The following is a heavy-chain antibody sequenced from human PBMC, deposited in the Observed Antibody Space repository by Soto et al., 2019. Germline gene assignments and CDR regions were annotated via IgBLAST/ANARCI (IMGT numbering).Heavy chain of an antibody. V-gene: IGHV4-39*01. CDR1: GGSISSSSYY. J-gene: IGHJ4*02. D-gene: IGHD5-18*01. Sequence: PSETLSLTCTVSGGSISSSSYYWGWIRQPPGKGLEWIGSIYYSGSTYYNPSLKSRATISVDTSKNQFSLKLSSVTAADTAVYYFARAGSGTWIQLWKTVYFDYWGQGTLVTVSS. CDR3: ARAGSGTWIQLWKTVYFDY. CDR2: IYYSGST.